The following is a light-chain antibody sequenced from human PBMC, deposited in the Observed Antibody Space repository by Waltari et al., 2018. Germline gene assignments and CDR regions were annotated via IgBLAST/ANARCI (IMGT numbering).Light chain of an antibody. CDR2: KNN. J-gene: IGLJ1*01. CDR3: ASWHDSLSGPV. CDR1: SSDIGGNF. Sequence: QSLLTQPPSASGTPGQRVTISCSGSSSDIGGNFVYWYQHRPGTAPRLLIYKNNQRPPGVPAQFSASKSGPAASRAISGLRSEDEADYYCASWHDSLSGPVFGTGTRVTVL. V-gene: IGLV1-47*01.